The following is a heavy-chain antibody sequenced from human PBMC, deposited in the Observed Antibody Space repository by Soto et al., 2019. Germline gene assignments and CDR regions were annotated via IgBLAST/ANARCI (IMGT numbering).Heavy chain of an antibody. CDR3: ARGNFNIGVVPGGNYYYYYMDV. Sequence: PSETLSLTCAVCGGSFSGYYWSWIRQPPGKGLEWIGEINHSGSTNYNPSLKSRVTISADTSKNQFSLTLSSVTAADTAVYYCARGNFNIGVVPGGNYYYYYMDVWGKGTTVTVSS. D-gene: IGHD2-2*01. J-gene: IGHJ6*03. CDR2: INHSGST. V-gene: IGHV4-34*01. CDR1: GGSFSGYY.